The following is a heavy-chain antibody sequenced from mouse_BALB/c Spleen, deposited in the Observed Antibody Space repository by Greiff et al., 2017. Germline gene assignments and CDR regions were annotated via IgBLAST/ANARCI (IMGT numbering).Heavy chain of an antibody. CDR2: ISTYYGDA. CDR3: ARGGDYGIYAMDY. Sequence: QVQLKQSGAELVRPGVSVKISCKGSGYTFTDYAMHWVKQSHAKSLEWIGVISTYYGDASYNQKFKGKATMTVDKSSSTAYMELARLTSEDSAIYDCARGGDYGIYAMDYWGQGTSVTVSS. CDR1: GYTFTDYA. V-gene: IGHV1S137*01. D-gene: IGHD2-4*01. J-gene: IGHJ4*01.